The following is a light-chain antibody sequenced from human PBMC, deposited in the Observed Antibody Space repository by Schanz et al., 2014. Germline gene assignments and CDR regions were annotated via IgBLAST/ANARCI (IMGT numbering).Light chain of an antibody. Sequence: QSALTQPPSASGSPGQSVTISCTGTSSDVGGYSYVSWYQQHPGKAPKLMIYDVSKRPAGVPDRFSGSKSGNTASLTISGLQDEDEGDYYCCGYRDNYIWVFGGGTKVTVL. CDR2: DVS. J-gene: IGLJ3*02. V-gene: IGLV2-11*01. CDR1: SSDVGGYSY. CDR3: CGYRDNYIWV.